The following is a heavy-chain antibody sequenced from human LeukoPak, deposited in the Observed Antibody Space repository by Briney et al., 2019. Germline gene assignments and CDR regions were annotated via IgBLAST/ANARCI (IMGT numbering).Heavy chain of an antibody. V-gene: IGHV4-59*01. J-gene: IGHJ5*02. CDR1: GGSISSYY. CDR3: ARGGRFLEWLLEFDP. Sequence: SETLSLTCTVSGGSISSYYWSWIRQPPGKGLEWIGYIYYSGSTNYNPSLKSRVTISVDTSENQFSLKLSSVTAADTAVYYCARGGRFLEWLLEFDPWGQGTLVTVSS. D-gene: IGHD3-3*01. CDR2: IYYSGST.